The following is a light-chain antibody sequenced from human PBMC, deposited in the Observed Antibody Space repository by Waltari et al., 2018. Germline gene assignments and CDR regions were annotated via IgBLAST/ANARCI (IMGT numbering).Light chain of an antibody. CDR3: CSYAGDYTLV. J-gene: IGLJ2*01. CDR1: SSDVGAYNH. V-gene: IGLV2-11*01. CDR2: EVN. Sequence: QSALTQPRSVSGSPGQSATISCAGTSSDVGAYNHVSWYQQSPGTAPKLLIYEVNNRPSGVPDRFSASKSGNTASLTISGLRAEDEADYYCCSYAGDYTLVFGGGTKLTVL.